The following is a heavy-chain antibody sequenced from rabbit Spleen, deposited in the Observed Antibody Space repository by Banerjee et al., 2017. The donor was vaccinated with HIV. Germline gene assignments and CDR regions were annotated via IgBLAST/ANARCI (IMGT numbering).Heavy chain of an antibody. CDR3: ARAIVPWLGLTRLDL. Sequence: QEQLVESGGGLVKPGASLTLTCKASGLALNVNYWICWVRQAPGKGLEWIGIIYAAKGSTDYASWVNGRFTISSDNAQSTVDLKMTSLTAADTATYFCARAIVPWLGLTRLDLWGPGTLVTVS. V-gene: IGHV1S43*01. CDR1: GLALNVNYW. J-gene: IGHJ3*01. D-gene: IGHD4-1*01. CDR2: IYAAKGST.